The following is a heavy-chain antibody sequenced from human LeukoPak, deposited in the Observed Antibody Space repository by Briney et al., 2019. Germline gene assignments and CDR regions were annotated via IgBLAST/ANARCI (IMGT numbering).Heavy chain of an antibody. CDR1: GGSISSGGYY. J-gene: IGHJ4*02. V-gene: IGHV4-30-2*01. D-gene: IGHD3-10*01. CDR3: ARAVEGSYLIFDY. CDR2: IYHSGST. Sequence: SQTLSLTCTVSGGSISSGGYYWSWIRQPPGKGPEWIGYIYHSGSTYYNPSLKSRVTISVDRSKNQFSLKLSSVTAADTAVYYCARAVEGSYLIFDYWXQGXLVTVSS.